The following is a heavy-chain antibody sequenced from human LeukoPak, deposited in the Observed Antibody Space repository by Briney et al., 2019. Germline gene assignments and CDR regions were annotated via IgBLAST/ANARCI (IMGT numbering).Heavy chain of an antibody. Sequence: SETLSLTCAVYGGSFSGYYWSWIRQPPGKGLEWIGEINHSGSTNYNPSLKSRVTISVDTSKNQFSLKLSSVTAADTAVYYCARGRRRGYSGDGADCFDYWGQGTLVTVSS. V-gene: IGHV4-34*01. J-gene: IGHJ4*02. CDR3: ARGRRRGYSGDGADCFDY. D-gene: IGHD5-12*01. CDR2: INHSGST. CDR1: GGSFSGYY.